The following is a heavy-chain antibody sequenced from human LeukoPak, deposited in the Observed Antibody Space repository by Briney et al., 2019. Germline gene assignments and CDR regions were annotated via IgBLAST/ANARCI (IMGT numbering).Heavy chain of an antibody. CDR1: GFTFSSYG. CDR2: IWYDGSNK. D-gene: IGHD6-13*01. V-gene: IGHV3-33*01. CDR3: ARKSIAAAGFFDY. Sequence: PGGSLRLSCAASGFTFSSYGTHWVRQAPGKGLEWVAVIWYDGSNKYYADSVKGRFTISRDNSKNTLYLQMNSLRAEDTAVYYCARKSIAAAGFFDYWGQGTLVTVSS. J-gene: IGHJ4*02.